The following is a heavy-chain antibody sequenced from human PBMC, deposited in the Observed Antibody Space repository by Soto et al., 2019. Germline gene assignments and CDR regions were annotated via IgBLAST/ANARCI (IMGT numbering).Heavy chain of an antibody. V-gene: IGHV3-7*03. J-gene: IGHJ5*02. CDR2: IKQDGSEK. CDR1: GFTFSSYW. D-gene: IGHD3-3*01. Sequence: PGGSLRLSCAASGFTFSSYWMSWVRQAPGKGLEWVANIKQDGSEKYYVDSVKGRFTISRDNAKNSLYLQMNSLRAEDTAVYYCARENGVXIRGGITIFGVVIGWFDPWGQGTLVTVS. CDR3: ARENGVXIRGGITIFGVVIGWFDP.